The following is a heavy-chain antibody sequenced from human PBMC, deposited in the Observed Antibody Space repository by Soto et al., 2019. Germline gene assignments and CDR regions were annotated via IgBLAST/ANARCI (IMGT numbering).Heavy chain of an antibody. Sequence: VKPSETLSLTCTVSGGSISSYYWSWIRQPPGKGLEWIGYIYYSGSTNYNPSLKRPVTISVDXSKNQFSLNLSSVTAADTAVYYCARVKGDYGHYYYYGMDVSGPGTTVTVSS. CDR1: GGSISSYY. J-gene: IGHJ6*02. CDR3: ARVKGDYGHYYYYGMDV. V-gene: IGHV4-59*12. CDR2: IYYSGST. D-gene: IGHD4-17*01.